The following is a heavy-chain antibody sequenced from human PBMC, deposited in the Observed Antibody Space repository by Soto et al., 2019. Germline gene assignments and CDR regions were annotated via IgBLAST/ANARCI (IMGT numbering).Heavy chain of an antibody. D-gene: IGHD6-6*01. Sequence: GGSLRLSCAASGFTFSSYGMHWVRQAPGKGLEWVAVISYDGSNKYYADSVKGRFTISRDNSKNTLYLQMNSLRSDDTAVYYCARDRSSSSEGWFDPWGQGTLVTVSS. CDR1: GFTFSSYG. CDR3: ARDRSSSSEGWFDP. J-gene: IGHJ5*02. CDR2: ISYDGSNK. V-gene: IGHV3-30*03.